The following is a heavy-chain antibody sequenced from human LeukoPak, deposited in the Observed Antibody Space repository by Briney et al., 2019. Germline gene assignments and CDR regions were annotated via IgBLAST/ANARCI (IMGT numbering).Heavy chain of an antibody. Sequence: PGRSLRLSCAASGFTFSSYAMHWVRQAPGKGLEWVAVISYDGSNKYYADSVKGRFTISRDNSKNTLYLQMNSLRAEDTAVYYCARDRYDFWSGYLYWFDPWGQGTLVTVSS. V-gene: IGHV3-30-3*01. CDR2: ISYDGSNK. D-gene: IGHD3-3*01. CDR3: ARDRYDFWSGYLYWFDP. CDR1: GFTFSSYA. J-gene: IGHJ5*02.